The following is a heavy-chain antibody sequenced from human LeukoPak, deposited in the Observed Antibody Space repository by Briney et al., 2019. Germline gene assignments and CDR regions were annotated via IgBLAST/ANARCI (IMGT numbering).Heavy chain of an antibody. CDR1: GGSINSRDYY. J-gene: IGHJ4*02. CDR3: AKGEALGYCSSTSCLLPPSY. CDR2: IYYRGNT. D-gene: IGHD2-2*01. Sequence: PSETLSLTCTVSGGSINSRDYYWSWFRQLPGKGLEWIGYIYYRGNTYYNPSLVSRFILSVDTSKNQFSLKLTSVTAADTAVYYCAKGEALGYCSSTSCLLPPSYWGQGTLVTVSS. V-gene: IGHV4-31*03.